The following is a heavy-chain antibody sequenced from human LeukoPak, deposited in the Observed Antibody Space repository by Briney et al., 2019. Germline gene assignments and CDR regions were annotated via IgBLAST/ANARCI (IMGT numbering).Heavy chain of an antibody. CDR3: ARDRGSKLYFDY. V-gene: IGHV3-7*05. Sequence: GGSRSLACAASEFTFSSYSMSWDRQAPGKGLEWVANIKHDGSEKYYVDSVKGRSSISRDNAKNSLYLQMNSLRAEDTAVYYCARDRGSKLYFDYWGQ. D-gene: IGHD5-12*01. J-gene: IGHJ4*02. CDR2: IKHDGSEK. CDR1: EFTFSSYS.